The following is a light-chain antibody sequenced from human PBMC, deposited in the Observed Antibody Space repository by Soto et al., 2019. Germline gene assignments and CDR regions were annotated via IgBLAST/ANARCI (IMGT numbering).Light chain of an antibody. Sequence: QSALTQPASVSGSPGQSITISCTGTSSDVGSYNLVSWYQQYPGKAPKLMIYEGSQRPSGVSHRFSGSKSGNTASLTISGLQAEDEADYYCSSYAGSSNVFGTGTKLTVL. V-gene: IGLV2-14*02. CDR2: EGS. CDR1: SSDVGSYNL. CDR3: SSYAGSSNV. J-gene: IGLJ1*01.